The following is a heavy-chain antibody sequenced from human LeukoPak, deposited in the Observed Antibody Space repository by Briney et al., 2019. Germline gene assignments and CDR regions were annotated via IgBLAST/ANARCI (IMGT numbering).Heavy chain of an antibody. CDR2: ISGSGGST. J-gene: IGHJ4*02. CDR3: AKLSGWPESCGY. V-gene: IGHV3-23*01. CDR1: GFTFSSYA. D-gene: IGHD6-19*01. Sequence: PGASLRLSCAASGFTFSSYAMSWVRQAPGKGLEWVSGISGSGGSTYYADSVKGRFTISRDNSKNTLYLQMNSLRAEDTAVYYCAKLSGWPESCGYWGQGTLVTVSS.